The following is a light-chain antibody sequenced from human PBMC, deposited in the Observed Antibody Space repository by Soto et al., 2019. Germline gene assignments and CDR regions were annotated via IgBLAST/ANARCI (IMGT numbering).Light chain of an antibody. Sequence: DIQMTQSPTTLSASVGDRVTITCRASQSISSYLAWYQQKPGKAPKLLIYKASSLASGVPSRFSGSASGTEFTLTISSLQPDDFANYYCQQYNSYSYTFGQGTKLEIK. CDR3: QQYNSYSYT. J-gene: IGKJ2*01. V-gene: IGKV1-5*03. CDR2: KAS. CDR1: QSISSY.